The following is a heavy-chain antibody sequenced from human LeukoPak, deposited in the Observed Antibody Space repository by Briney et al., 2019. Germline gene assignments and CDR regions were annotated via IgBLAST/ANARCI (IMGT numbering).Heavy chain of an antibody. D-gene: IGHD5-12*01. CDR3: ARDYSGYDYRYYFDY. CDR2: ISAYNGNT. V-gene: IGHV1-18*01. CDR1: GYTFTTYG. Sequence: ASVKVSCTASGYTFTTYGISWVRQAPGQGLEWMGWISAYNGNTNYAQKLQGRVTMTTDTSTSTAYMELRSLRSDDTAVYYCARDYSGYDYRYYFDYWGQGTLVTVSS. J-gene: IGHJ4*02.